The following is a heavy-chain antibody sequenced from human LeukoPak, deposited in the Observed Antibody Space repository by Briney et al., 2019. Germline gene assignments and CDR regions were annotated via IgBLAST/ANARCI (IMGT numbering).Heavy chain of an antibody. CDR1: GASFSGYS. Sequence: SETLSLTCAVYGASFSGYSWSWIRQPPGKGLEWIGEINHSGSTNYNPSLKSRVTISVDTSKNQFSLKLSSVTAADTAVYYCARQDSSSPFDPWGREPWSPSPQ. CDR2: INHSGST. J-gene: IGHJ5*02. CDR3: ARQDSSSPFDP. D-gene: IGHD6-13*01. V-gene: IGHV4-34*01.